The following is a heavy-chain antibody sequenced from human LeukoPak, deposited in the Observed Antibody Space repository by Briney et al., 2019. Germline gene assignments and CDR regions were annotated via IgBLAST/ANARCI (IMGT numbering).Heavy chain of an antibody. J-gene: IGHJ4*02. V-gene: IGHV3-33*01. Sequence: GRSLRLSXAASGFTFSSYGMHWVRQAPGKGLEWVAVIWYDGSNKYYADSVKGRFTISRDNSKNTLYLQMNSLRAEDTAVYYCARSWIQSYYFDYWGQGTLVTVSS. CDR2: IWYDGSNK. CDR3: ARSWIQSYYFDY. CDR1: GFTFSSYG. D-gene: IGHD5-18*01.